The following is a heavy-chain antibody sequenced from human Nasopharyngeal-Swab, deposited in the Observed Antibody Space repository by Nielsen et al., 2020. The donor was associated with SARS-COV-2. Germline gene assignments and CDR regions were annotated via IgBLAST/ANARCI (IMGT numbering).Heavy chain of an antibody. Sequence: GGSLRLSCAASGVTFSSHWMHWVRQALGKGLVWASRISSDGSSKNYADSVKGRFTISRDNATNTLYRQMNSLRAEDTAVYYCARGGLGSPMGHDYWGQGTLVTVSS. CDR3: ARGGLGSPMGHDY. CDR1: GVTFSSHW. CDR2: ISSDGSSK. D-gene: IGHD3-16*01. V-gene: IGHV3-74*01. J-gene: IGHJ4*02.